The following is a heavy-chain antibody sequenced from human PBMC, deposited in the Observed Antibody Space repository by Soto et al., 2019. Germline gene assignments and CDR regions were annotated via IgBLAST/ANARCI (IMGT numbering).Heavy chain of an antibody. V-gene: IGHV3-23*01. CDR2: VSSGGGT. CDR3: AKRRGAGGHFDY. D-gene: IGHD2-15*01. CDR1: GFTFSTYA. Sequence: GGSLRLSCAASGFTFSTYAMGWVRQAPGKGLEWVSVVSSGGGTHYADSVKGRFTVSRDNSKNTLSLQMNSLRADDTAVYYCAKRRGAGGHFDYWGQGALVTVSS. J-gene: IGHJ4*02.